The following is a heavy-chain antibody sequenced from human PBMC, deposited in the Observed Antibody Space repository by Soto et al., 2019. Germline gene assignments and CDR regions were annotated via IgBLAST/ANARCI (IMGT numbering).Heavy chain of an antibody. J-gene: IGHJ2*01. CDR3: ARGNHRWLQLWYFDL. CDR1: GGTFSNYP. Sequence: QVQLVQSGAEVKKPGSSVKVSCKASGGTFSNYPISWVRQAPGQGLEWMGGIIPIFGTVNYAQKFQGRVTTHAHEPTSTAYMELSSLRSEDTAVYYCARGNHRWLQLWYFDLWGRGTLVTVSS. V-gene: IGHV1-69*12. D-gene: IGHD5-12*01. CDR2: IIPIFGTV.